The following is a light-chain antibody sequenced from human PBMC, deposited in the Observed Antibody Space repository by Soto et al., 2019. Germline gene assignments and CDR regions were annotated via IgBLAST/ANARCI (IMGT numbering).Light chain of an antibody. CDR3: QQYGSSPRT. CDR2: GAS. V-gene: IGKV3-20*01. CDR1: QTVSSS. Sequence: DIVLTQSPGTLSLSPGERATLSCRASQTVSSSLAWYQQKPGQAPSLLIFGASTRAAGFPDRFSGSGSGTDFTLTISRLDPEDFSVDYCQQYGSSPRTFGQGTKVEIK. J-gene: IGKJ1*01.